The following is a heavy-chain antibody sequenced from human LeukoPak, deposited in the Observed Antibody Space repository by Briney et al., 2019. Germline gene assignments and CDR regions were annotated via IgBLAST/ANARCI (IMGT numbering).Heavy chain of an antibody. CDR3: AREKRVPYYYDSSGFYYYGMDV. CDR1: GFTFSSYW. Sequence: GGSLRLSCTASGFTFSSYWMNWIRQAPGKGLEWVANIKQDGSEKYYVDSVKGRFTISRDNAKNSLYLQMNSLRAEDTAVYYCAREKRVPYYYDSSGFYYYGMDVWGQGTTVTVSS. CDR2: IKQDGSEK. D-gene: IGHD3-22*01. V-gene: IGHV3-7*01. J-gene: IGHJ6*02.